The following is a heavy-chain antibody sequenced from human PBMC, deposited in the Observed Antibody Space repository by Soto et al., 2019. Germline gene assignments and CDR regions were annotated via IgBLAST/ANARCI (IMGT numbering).Heavy chain of an antibody. CDR3: ARDKDCSGGSCYSGY. V-gene: IGHV1-69*08. D-gene: IGHD2-15*01. CDR1: GGTFSSYT. CDR2: IIPILGIA. J-gene: IGHJ4*02. Sequence: QVQLVQSGAEVKKPGSSVKVSCKASGGTFSSYTISWVRQAPGQGLEWMGRIIPILGIANYAQKFQGRVTITADQSTSTAYMELSSLRSEDTAVYYCARDKDCSGGSCYSGYWGQGTLVTVSS.